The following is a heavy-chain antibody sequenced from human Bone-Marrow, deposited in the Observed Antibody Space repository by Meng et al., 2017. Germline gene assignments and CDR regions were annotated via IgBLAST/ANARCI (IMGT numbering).Heavy chain of an antibody. V-gene: IGHV4-34*01. CDR1: GGSFSGYY. CDR3: ARTRGYSYSYYGY. CDR2: INHSGST. Sequence: QVQLQQWGAGLLKPSETLSLTCAVYGGSFSGYYWSWIRQPPGKGLEWIGEINHSGSTNYNPSLKSRVTISVDTSKNQFSLKLSSVTAADTAVYYCARTRGYSYSYYGYWGQGTLVTVSS. J-gene: IGHJ4*02. D-gene: IGHD5-18*01.